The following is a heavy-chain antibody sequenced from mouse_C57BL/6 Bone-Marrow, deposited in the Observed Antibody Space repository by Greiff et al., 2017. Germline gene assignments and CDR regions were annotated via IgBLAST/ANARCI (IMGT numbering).Heavy chain of an antibody. Sequence: EVQGVESGGDLVKPGGSLKLSCAASGFTFSSYGMSWVRQTPDKRLEWVATISSGGSYTYYPDSVKGRFTISRDNAKNTLYLQMSSLKSEDTAMYYCARRSTTVVARNYAMDYWGQGTSVTVSS. CDR3: ARRSTTVVARNYAMDY. J-gene: IGHJ4*01. CDR2: ISSGGSYT. V-gene: IGHV5-6*01. CDR1: GFTFSSYG. D-gene: IGHD1-1*01.